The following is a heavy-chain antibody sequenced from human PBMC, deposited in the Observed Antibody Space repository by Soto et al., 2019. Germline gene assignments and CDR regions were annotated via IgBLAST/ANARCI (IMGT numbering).Heavy chain of an antibody. CDR1: GASISSYY. Sequence: SETLSLTCSVSGASISSYYWSWIRQPPGKGLEWIAYIYYSGSTKYNPSLKSRVTIPVDTSKNQFSLKLTSVTAADTAVYYCARDKITGLFDYWGRGTLVTVSS. J-gene: IGHJ4*02. V-gene: IGHV4-59*12. D-gene: IGHD2-8*02. CDR3: ARDKITGLFDY. CDR2: IYYSGST.